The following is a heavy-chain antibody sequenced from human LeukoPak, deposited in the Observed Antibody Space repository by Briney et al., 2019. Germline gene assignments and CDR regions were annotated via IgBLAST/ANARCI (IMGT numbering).Heavy chain of an antibody. Sequence: SETLSLTCTVSGGSISSYYWSWIRQPPGKGLEWIGYIYYSGSTNYNPSLKSRVTISVDTSKNQFSLKLSSVTAADTAVYYCARASYSSGWEGTGLWYFDLWGRGTLVTVSS. D-gene: IGHD6-19*01. CDR3: ARASYSSGWEGTGLWYFDL. CDR1: GGSISSYY. J-gene: IGHJ2*01. V-gene: IGHV4-59*01. CDR2: IYYSGST.